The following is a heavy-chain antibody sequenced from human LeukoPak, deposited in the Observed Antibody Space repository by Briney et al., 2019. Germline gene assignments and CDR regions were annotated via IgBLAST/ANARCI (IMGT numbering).Heavy chain of an antibody. V-gene: IGHV4-31*03. Sequence: SQTLSLTCTVSGGSIISGGYLWSWIRQHPGKGLEWIGYIYYSGSTHYNSSLESRVTISVDTSKKQFSLKLSSVTAADTAVYYCAAFDSATYDAFEIWGQGTMVTVSS. CDR1: GGSIISGGYL. J-gene: IGHJ3*02. CDR2: IYYSGST. D-gene: IGHD3-22*01. CDR3: AAFDSATYDAFEI.